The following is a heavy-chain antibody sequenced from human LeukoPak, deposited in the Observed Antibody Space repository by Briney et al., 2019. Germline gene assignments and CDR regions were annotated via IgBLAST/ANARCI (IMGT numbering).Heavy chain of an antibody. V-gene: IGHV4-31*03. CDR1: GGSISSGGYY. Sequence: SETLSLTCTVSGGSISSGGYYWSWIRQHPGKGLEWIGYIYYSGSTYYDPSLKSRVTISVDTSKNQFSLKLSPVTAADTAVYYCARGTVRNYYYYYGMDVWGQGTTVTVSS. CDR3: ARGTVRNYYYYYGMDV. J-gene: IGHJ6*02. CDR2: IYYSGST. D-gene: IGHD4-11*01.